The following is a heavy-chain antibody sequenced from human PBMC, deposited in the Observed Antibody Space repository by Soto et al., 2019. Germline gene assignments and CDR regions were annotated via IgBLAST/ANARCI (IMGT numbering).Heavy chain of an antibody. J-gene: IGHJ3*02. CDR1: GFSFTNYY. CDR2: IIAYNCNT. D-gene: IGHD6-19*01. Sequence: ASVKVSCKASGFSFTNYYIHLVRQAPVQVLELIVWIIAYNCNTNYSQKLQGRFTIATYTSTSTSCIELRILTSDDTSVYYCSRCGAVAGIGCAFDIWGQGTMVTVSS. CDR3: SRCGAVAGIGCAFDI. V-gene: IGHV1-18*04.